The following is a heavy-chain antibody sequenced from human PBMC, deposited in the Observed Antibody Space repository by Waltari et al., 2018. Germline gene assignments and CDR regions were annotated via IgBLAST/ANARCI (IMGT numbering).Heavy chain of an antibody. V-gene: IGHV5-51*03. CDR2: IQPGDSDT. Sequence: EVQLVQSGAEVKKPGESLKISCKGSGYSFTSYWLGWVRKQAGKGLGGMGIIQPGDSDTRYSPSFQGQVTISADKSISTAYLQWSSLKASDTAMYYCARRRSGYDQGFDPWGQGTLVTVSS. J-gene: IGHJ5*02. CDR3: ARRRSGYDQGFDP. CDR1: GYSFTSYW. D-gene: IGHD5-12*01.